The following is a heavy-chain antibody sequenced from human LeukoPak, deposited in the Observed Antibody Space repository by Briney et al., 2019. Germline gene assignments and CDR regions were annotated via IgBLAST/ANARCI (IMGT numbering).Heavy chain of an antibody. V-gene: IGHV3-11*06. J-gene: IGHJ4*02. D-gene: IGHD1-26*01. CDR2: ISSSSSYI. CDR1: GFTFSDYY. Sequence: PGGSLRLSCAASGFTFSDYYMSWIRQAPGKGLEWVSSISSSSSYIYYADSVKGRFTISRDNAKNSLYLQMNSLRAEDTAVYYCASAGYSGSLPVDYWGQGTLVTVSS. CDR3: ASAGYSGSLPVDY.